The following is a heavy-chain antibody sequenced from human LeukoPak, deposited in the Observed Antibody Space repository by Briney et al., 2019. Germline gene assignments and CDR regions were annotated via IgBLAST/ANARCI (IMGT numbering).Heavy chain of an antibody. Sequence: GGSLRLSCAASGFTVSSNYMSWVRQAPGKGLEWVSLIYSGGSTYYADSVKGRFTISRDNSKNTLDLQMNSLRAEDTAVYYCAREGSGYSYGYCGNWGQGTLVTVSS. CDR3: AREGSGYSYGYCGN. CDR2: IYSGGST. CDR1: GFTVSSNY. D-gene: IGHD5-18*01. V-gene: IGHV3-53*01. J-gene: IGHJ4*02.